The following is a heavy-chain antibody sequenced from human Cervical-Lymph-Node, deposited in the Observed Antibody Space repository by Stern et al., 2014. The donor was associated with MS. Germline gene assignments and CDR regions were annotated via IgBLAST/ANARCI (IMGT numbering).Heavy chain of an antibody. CDR3: ARDYYDSRGYSH. D-gene: IGHD3-22*01. CDR1: GYSVSTNY. V-gene: IGHV3-53*01. CDR2: IYSGGST. Sequence: EDQLVESGGGLIQPGGSLRLSCAVSGYSVSTNYMSWIRPAPGQGLEGVAVIYSGGSTYHADSVRGRFTISRDNARNTLSLQMDSLRAEDTAVYYCARDYYDSRGYSHWGQGTLVTVSS. J-gene: IGHJ4*02.